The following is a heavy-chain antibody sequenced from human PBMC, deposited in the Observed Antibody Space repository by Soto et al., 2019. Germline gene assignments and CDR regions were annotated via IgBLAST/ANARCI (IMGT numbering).Heavy chain of an antibody. V-gene: IGHV1-18*01. Sequence: ASVKVSCKASGYTFTSYGISWVRQAPGQGLEWMGWISAYNGNTNYAQKLQGRVPMTTDTSTSTDYMELRSLRSDDTAAYAGARVTYCGGDCKYFDLWGRGTLVTVSS. CDR1: GYTFTSYG. D-gene: IGHD2-21*02. J-gene: IGHJ2*01. CDR2: ISAYNGNT. CDR3: ARVTYCGGDCKYFDL.